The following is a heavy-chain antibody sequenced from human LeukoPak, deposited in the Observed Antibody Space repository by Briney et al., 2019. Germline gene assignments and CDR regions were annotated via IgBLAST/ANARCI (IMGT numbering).Heavy chain of an antibody. V-gene: IGHV4-39*01. CDR2: IYYSGST. CDR1: GGSISSSSYY. CDR3: ARSRRLPNWFDP. D-gene: IGHD4-11*01. Sequence: PSETLSLTCTVSGGSISSSSYYWGWIRQPPGKGLEWIGTIYYSGSTYYNPSLKSRVTISVDTSKNQFSLKLSSMTAADTAVYYCARSRRLPNWFDPWGQGTLVTVS. J-gene: IGHJ5*02.